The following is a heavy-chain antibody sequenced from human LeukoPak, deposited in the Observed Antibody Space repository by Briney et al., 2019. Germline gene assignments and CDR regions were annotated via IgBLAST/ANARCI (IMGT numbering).Heavy chain of an antibody. J-gene: IGHJ4*02. CDR3: VIWGDYDVLTGYYVPDY. V-gene: IGHV3-23*01. CDR2: ITGSGTNR. CDR1: GFTLSNYA. Sequence: GGSLRLSCVASGFTLSNYAMSWVRQAPGRGLEWVSAITGSGTNRYYADSLKGRFTTSRDNSKNTVFLQMNSLRHEDTAIYYCVIWGDYDVLTGYYVPDYWGQGTLVTVAS. D-gene: IGHD3-9*01.